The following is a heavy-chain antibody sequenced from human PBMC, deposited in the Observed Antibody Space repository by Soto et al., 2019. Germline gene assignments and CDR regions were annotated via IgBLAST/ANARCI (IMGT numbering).Heavy chain of an antibody. CDR2: ISWNRGTI. D-gene: IGHD2-2*01. CDR3: GKSKDIVVVPAAPVFCH. CDR1: GFTFDDYG. V-gene: IGHV3-9*01. J-gene: IGHJ4*02. Sequence: EVQLVESGGGLVRPGGSRRLSCVASGFTFDDYGMHWVRQVPGKGLEWVAGISWNRGTIGYADSVRGRFTISRDNAKNSLFLQMTSLRTEDTAIYYWGKSKDIVVVPAAPVFCHWGQGIMVTVSS.